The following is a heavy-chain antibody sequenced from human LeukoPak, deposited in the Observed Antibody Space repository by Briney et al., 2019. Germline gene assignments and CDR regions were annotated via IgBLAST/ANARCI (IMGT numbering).Heavy chain of an antibody. CDR1: GGTFSSYA. J-gene: IGHJ4*02. D-gene: IGHD1-26*01. CDR2: IIPIFGTA. V-gene: IGHV1-69*06. Sequence: SVKVSCKACGGTFSSYAISCVRQGPGQGLEWMGGIIPIFGTANYAQKFQGRVTITADKSTSTAYMELSSLRSEDTAVYYCARGRVGVGAQEEYYFDYWGQGTLVTVSS. CDR3: ARGRVGVGAQEEYYFDY.